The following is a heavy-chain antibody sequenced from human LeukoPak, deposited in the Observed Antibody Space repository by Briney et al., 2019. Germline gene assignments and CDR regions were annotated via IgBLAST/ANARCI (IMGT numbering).Heavy chain of an antibody. V-gene: IGHV4-59*12. J-gene: IGHJ2*01. CDR1: GGSIRSYY. CDR2: FFFGGST. CDR3: ARDSSEWYFDL. Sequence: SETLSLTCTVSGGSIRSYYWSWIRQPPGKGLEGIGCFFFGGSTDYNPSLQSRVTISVDTSKNQLSLRVSSVTASDTAVYYCARDSSEWYFDLWGRGTLVTVSS.